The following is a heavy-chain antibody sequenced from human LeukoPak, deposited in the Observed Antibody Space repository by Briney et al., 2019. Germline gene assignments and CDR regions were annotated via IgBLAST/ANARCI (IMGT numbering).Heavy chain of an antibody. CDR1: GGTFSSYA. D-gene: IGHD1-26*01. V-gene: IGHV1-18*01. J-gene: IGHJ4*02. Sequence: ASVKVSCKASGGTFSSYAISWVRQAPGQGLEWMGWISAYNGNTNYAQKLQGRVTMTTDTSTSTAYMELRSLRSDDTAVYYCARFLVGATPGDYWGQGTLVTVPS. CDR3: ARFLVGATPGDY. CDR2: ISAYNGNT.